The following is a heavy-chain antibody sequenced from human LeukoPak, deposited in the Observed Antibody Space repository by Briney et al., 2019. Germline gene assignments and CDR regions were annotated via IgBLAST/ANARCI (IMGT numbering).Heavy chain of an antibody. V-gene: IGHV3-23*01. Sequence: GRSLRLSCAASGFTFSSYAMSWVRRAPGKGLECVSAISGSGGSTYYADSVKGRFTISRDNSKNTLYLQMNSLRDEHTAVYYCAKGTVVVPAAMFDYWGQGTLVTVSS. CDR1: GFTFSSYA. D-gene: IGHD2-2*01. CDR2: ISGSGGST. J-gene: IGHJ4*02. CDR3: AKGTVVVPAAMFDY.